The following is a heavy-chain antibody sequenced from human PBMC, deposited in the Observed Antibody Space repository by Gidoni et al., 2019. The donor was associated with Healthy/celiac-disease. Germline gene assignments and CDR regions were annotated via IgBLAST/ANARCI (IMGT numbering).Heavy chain of an antibody. D-gene: IGHD6-19*01. CDR2: INAGNGNT. V-gene: IGHV1-3*01. J-gene: IGHJ4*02. CDR3: ARSQLMAGRNFDY. Sequence: QVQLVQSGAEVKKPGASVQVSCKASGYTFPSYAMHWVRQAPGQRLEWMGWINAGNGNTKYSQKFQGRVTITRDTSASTAYMELSSLRSEDTVVYYCARSQLMAGRNFDYWGQGTLVTVSS. CDR1: GYTFPSYA.